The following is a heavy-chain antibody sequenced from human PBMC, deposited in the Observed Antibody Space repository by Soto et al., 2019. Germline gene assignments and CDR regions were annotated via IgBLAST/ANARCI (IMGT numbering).Heavy chain of an antibody. Sequence: GGSLRLSCAASGFTFSSYAMSWVRQAPGKGLEWVSAISASGGSTYYAGSVKGRFTISRDNSRNTLYLQMNSLRAEDTAVYYCAAQDCSGGSCYDYGMDVWGQGTTVTVSS. CDR3: AAQDCSGGSCYDYGMDV. V-gene: IGHV3-23*01. J-gene: IGHJ6*02. CDR1: GFTFSSYA. CDR2: ISASGGST. D-gene: IGHD2-15*01.